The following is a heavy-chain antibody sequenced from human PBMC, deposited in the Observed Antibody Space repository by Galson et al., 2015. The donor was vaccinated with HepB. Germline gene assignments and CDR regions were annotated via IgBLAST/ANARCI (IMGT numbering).Heavy chain of an antibody. V-gene: IGHV3-53*01. CDR1: GFSVYSNY. CDR2: IRSSSST. J-gene: IGHJ4*02. Sequence: SLRLSCAASGFSVYSNYMNWVRQAPGKGLEWVSLIRSSSSTNYADFVRGRFTISRDTSKNTVYLQMSRQRADDTAIYYCAQLGTGYWGRGTLVTVSS. D-gene: IGHD7-27*01. CDR3: AQLGTGY.